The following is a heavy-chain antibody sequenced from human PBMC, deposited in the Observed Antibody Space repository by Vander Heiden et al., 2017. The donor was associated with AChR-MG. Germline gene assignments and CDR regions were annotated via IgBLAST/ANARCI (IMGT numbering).Heavy chain of an antibody. J-gene: IGHJ5*02. CDR3: AHMASFLSDIWFGTPKNWFDP. D-gene: IGHD3-10*01. CDR2: IYWDDDK. Sequence: QITLKESGPTLVKPTQTLTLTCTFSGFSLSTSGVGVGWIRQPPGKALEWLALIYWDDDKRYSPSLKSRLTITKDTSKNQVVLTMTNMDPVDTATYYCAHMASFLSDIWFGTPKNWFDPWGQGTLVTVSS. V-gene: IGHV2-5*02. CDR1: GFSLSTSGVG.